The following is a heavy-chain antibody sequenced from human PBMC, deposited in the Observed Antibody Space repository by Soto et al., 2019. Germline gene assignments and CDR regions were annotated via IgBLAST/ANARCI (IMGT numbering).Heavy chain of an antibody. Sequence: PGGSLRLSCAASGFTFSSYGMIWVRQAPGKGLEWVSGISGSGGNTYYADSVQGRFTISRDNSKNTLYLQMNSLRAEDATVYFCASLYAHSNGYSHFDYWGQGTLVTVSS. CDR2: ISGSGGNT. D-gene: IGHD3-22*01. CDR1: GFTFSSYG. V-gene: IGHV3-23*01. J-gene: IGHJ4*02. CDR3: ASLYAHSNGYSHFDY.